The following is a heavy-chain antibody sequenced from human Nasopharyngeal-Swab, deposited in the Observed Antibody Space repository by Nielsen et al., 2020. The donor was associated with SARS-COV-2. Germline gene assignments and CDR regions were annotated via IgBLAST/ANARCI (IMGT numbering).Heavy chain of an antibody. CDR3: ARGFDY. J-gene: IGHJ4*02. V-gene: IGHV4-59*13. CDR1: GCPISSYY. Sequence: SDTLSLTCTVSGCPISSYYWSWTRQLPGKGLEWIGYIYYSGSTNSNPSLKSRVTISVDTSKNQFSLKLRSVTAADTAVYYCARGFDYWGQGTLVTVSS. CDR2: IYYSGST.